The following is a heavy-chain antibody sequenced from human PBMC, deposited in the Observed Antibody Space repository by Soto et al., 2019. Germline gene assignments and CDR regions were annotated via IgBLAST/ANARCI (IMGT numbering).Heavy chain of an antibody. V-gene: IGHV3-74*01. Sequence: PGGSLRLSCAASGFTFSSYWMHWVRQAPGKGLVWVSRINSDGSSTSYADSVKGRFTISRDNAKNTLYLQMNSLRAEDTAVYYCASWAKQWLTFDYWGQGTLVTVSS. D-gene: IGHD6-19*01. J-gene: IGHJ4*02. CDR3: ASWAKQWLTFDY. CDR2: INSDGSST. CDR1: GFTFSSYW.